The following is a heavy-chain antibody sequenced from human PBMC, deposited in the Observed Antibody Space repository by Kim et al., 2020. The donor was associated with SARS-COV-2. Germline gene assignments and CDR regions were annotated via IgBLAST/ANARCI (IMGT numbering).Heavy chain of an antibody. Sequence: APPVKGRFTISRDDSKNTLYLQMTSLKTEDPAVYYCTTDRSQFSRGWYPRWGQGTLVTVSS. D-gene: IGHD6-19*01. CDR3: TTDRSQFSRGWYPR. V-gene: IGHV3-15*01. J-gene: IGHJ4*02.